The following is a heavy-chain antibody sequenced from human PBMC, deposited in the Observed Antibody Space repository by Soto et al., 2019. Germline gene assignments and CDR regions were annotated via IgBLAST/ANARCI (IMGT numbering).Heavy chain of an antibody. D-gene: IGHD3-10*01. CDR1: GFTFSSYA. CDR2: ISYDGSNK. CDR3: ASGYYGSGSYYNY. Sequence: GGSLRLSCAASGFTFSSYAMHWVRQAPGKGLEWVAVISYDGSNKYYADSVKGRFTISRDNSKNTLYLQMNSLRAEDTAVYYCASGYYGSGSYYNYWGQGTLVTVSS. V-gene: IGHV3-30-3*01. J-gene: IGHJ4*02.